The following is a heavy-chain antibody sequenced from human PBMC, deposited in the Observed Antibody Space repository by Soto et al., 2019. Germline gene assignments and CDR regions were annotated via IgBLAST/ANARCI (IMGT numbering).Heavy chain of an antibody. CDR3: ASGIRVVVAATSSEWFDP. J-gene: IGHJ5*02. CDR1: GGSFSGYY. V-gene: IGHV4-34*01. D-gene: IGHD2-15*01. CDR2: INHSGST. Sequence: QVQLQQWGAGLLKPSETLSLTCAVYGGSFSGYYWSWIRQPPGKGLEWIGEINHSGSTNYNPSLKGGVTITVDTSKNQCSLKLSSVTAADTAVYYCASGIRVVVAATSSEWFDPWGQGTLVTVSS.